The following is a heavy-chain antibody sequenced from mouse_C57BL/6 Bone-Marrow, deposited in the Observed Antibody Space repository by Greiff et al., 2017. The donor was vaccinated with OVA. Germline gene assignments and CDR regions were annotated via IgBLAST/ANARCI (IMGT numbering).Heavy chain of an antibody. V-gene: IGHV1-81*01. CDR2: IYPRSGNT. D-gene: IGHD2-4*01. Sequence: VKLQESGAELARPGASVKLSCKASSYTFTSYGISWVKQRTGQGLEWIGEIYPRSGNTYYNEKFKGKATLTADKSSSTAYMELRSLTSEDSAVYFCARGGLRRDYWGQGTTLTVSS. CDR3: ARGGLRRDY. J-gene: IGHJ2*01. CDR1: SYTFTSYG.